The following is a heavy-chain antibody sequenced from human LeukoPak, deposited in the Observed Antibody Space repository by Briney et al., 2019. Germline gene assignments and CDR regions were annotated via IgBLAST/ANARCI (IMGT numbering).Heavy chain of an antibody. V-gene: IGHV1-8*01. Sequence: ASVKVSCKASGYTFTSYDINWVRQATGQGLEWMGWMNPNSGNTGYAQKFQGRVTMARNTSISTAYMELSSLRSEDTAVCYCARVDGVTPDVFDIWGQGTMVTVSS. CDR3: ARVDGVTPDVFDI. J-gene: IGHJ3*02. D-gene: IGHD3-3*01. CDR1: GYTFTSYD. CDR2: MNPNSGNT.